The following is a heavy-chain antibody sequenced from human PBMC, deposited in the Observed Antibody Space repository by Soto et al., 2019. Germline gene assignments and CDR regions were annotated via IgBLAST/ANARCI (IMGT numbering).Heavy chain of an antibody. V-gene: IGHV1-46*01. CDR3: ARDVYSSGWTTNPFDI. J-gene: IGHJ3*02. D-gene: IGHD6-19*01. Sequence: ASVKVSCTASGYTFTTYYMHWVRQAPGQGLEWMGMINPSGGGTSHAQKFQERVTMTRDTSTSTVYMELSSLRSDDTAVYYCARDVYSSGWTTNPFDIWGQGTMVTVSS. CDR1: GYTFTTYY. CDR2: INPSGGGT.